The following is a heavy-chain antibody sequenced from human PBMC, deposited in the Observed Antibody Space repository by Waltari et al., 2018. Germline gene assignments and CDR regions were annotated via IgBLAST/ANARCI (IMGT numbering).Heavy chain of an antibody. Sequence: QVQLVQSGAEVKKPGSSVKVSCKASGGTFSSYAISWVRQAPGPGPEWMGGIIPILGIANYAQKFQGRVTITADESTSTAYMELSSLRSEDTAVYYCARAPHLGYCSGGSCYFRGGDYWGQGTLVTVSS. V-gene: IGHV1-69*04. CDR2: IIPILGIA. J-gene: IGHJ4*02. CDR3: ARAPHLGYCSGGSCYFRGGDY. CDR1: GGTFSSYA. D-gene: IGHD2-15*01.